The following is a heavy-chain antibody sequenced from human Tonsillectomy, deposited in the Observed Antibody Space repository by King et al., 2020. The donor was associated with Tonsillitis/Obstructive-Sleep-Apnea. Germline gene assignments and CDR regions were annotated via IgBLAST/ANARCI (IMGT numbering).Heavy chain of an antibody. J-gene: IGHJ4*02. Sequence: VQLVESGGGLVQTGGSLRLSCAASGFTFSSYWLSWVRQAPGKGLEWVANIKQDGSEKYSVDPVKGRLTISTDNAKNSLYLQMKSLRAEYTALYYGARARDLYNWGEGTLFTVSS. CDR2: IKQDGSEK. V-gene: IGHV3-7*03. CDR1: GFTFSSYW. CDR3: ARARDLYN.